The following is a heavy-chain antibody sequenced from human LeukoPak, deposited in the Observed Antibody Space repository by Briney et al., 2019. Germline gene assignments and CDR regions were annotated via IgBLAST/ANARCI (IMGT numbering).Heavy chain of an antibody. D-gene: IGHD6-6*01. J-gene: IGHJ5*02. CDR1: GGSISSYY. CDR3: ARRYSSSSYNWFDP. CDR2: IYYSGST. V-gene: IGHV4-59*01. Sequence: SETLSLTCTVSGGSISSYYWSWIRQPPGKGLEWIGYIYYSGSTNYNPFLKSRVTISVDTSKNQFSLKLSSVTAADTAVYYCARRYSSSSYNWFDPWGQGTLVTVSS.